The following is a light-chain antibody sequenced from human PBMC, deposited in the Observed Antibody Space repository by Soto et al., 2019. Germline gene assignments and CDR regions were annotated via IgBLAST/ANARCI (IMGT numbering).Light chain of an antibody. CDR2: DVS. CDR3: CSYAGSYTFEV. Sequence: QSVLTQPRSVSGSPGQSVTISCTETSSDVGGYNYVSWYQQHPGKAPKLMIYDVSKRPSGVPDRFSGSKSGNTASLTISGLQAEDEADYYCCSYAGSYTFEVFGTGTKVTVL. J-gene: IGLJ1*01. CDR1: SSDVGGYNY. V-gene: IGLV2-11*01.